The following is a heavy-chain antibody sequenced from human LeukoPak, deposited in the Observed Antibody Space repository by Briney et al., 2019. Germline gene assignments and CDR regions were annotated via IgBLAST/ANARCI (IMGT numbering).Heavy chain of an antibody. CDR1: GYTFTSYY. CDR3: ARAQGYSSSSALMVTAIDYFDY. V-gene: IGHV1-46*01. J-gene: IGHJ4*02. D-gene: IGHD2-21*02. CDR2: INPSGGST. Sequence: ASVKVSCKASGYTFTSYYMHWVRQAPGQGLEWMGIINPSGGSTSYAQKFQGRVTMTRDTSTSTVYMELSSLRSEDTAVYYCARAQGYSSSSALMVTAIDYFDYWGQGTLVTVSS.